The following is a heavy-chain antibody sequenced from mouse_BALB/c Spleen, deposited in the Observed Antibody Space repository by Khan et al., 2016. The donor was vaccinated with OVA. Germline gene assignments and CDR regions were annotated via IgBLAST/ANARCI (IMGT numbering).Heavy chain of an antibody. CDR2: INPYNVGT. V-gene: IGHV1S135*01. Sequence: EVQLQESGPELVKPGASVKISCKASGYSFTDYTMNWVKQSHGKNLEWIGLINPYNVGTNYNQKFKGKATLTVDKSSSTAYMQLKSLTSEDSAVYYCARGGYGPSYAMDYWGQGTSVTVSS. CDR3: ARGGYGPSYAMDY. CDR1: GYSFTDYT. J-gene: IGHJ4*01. D-gene: IGHD1-2*01.